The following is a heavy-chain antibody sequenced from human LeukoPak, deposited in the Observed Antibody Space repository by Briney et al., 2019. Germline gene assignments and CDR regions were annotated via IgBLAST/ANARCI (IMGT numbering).Heavy chain of an antibody. D-gene: IGHD6-19*01. CDR3: ARANRLSLAVAGAY. Sequence: ALVKVSCKASGYTFTSYGISWVRQAPGQGLEWMGWISAYNGNTNYAQKLQGRVTMTTDTSTSTAYMELRSLRSDDTAVYYCARANRLSLAVAGAYWGQGTLVTVPS. V-gene: IGHV1-18*01. J-gene: IGHJ4*02. CDR2: ISAYNGNT. CDR1: GYTFTSYG.